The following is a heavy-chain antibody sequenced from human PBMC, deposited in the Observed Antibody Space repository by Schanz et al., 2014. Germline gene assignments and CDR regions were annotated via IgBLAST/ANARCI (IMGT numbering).Heavy chain of an antibody. J-gene: IGHJ5*02. Sequence: EVHLVESGGGLVQPGGSLRLSCAASGFTFSSYAMSWVRQAPGKGLEWVSALSEGGGGTHYADSVRGRFTISSDSSKNTLYLQMSSLRADDTAVYYCAKAADWPVTRFDPWGQGTLXTVSS. CDR3: AKAADWPVTRFDP. V-gene: IGHV3-23*04. D-gene: IGHD3-9*01. CDR2: LSEGGGGT. CDR1: GFTFSSYA.